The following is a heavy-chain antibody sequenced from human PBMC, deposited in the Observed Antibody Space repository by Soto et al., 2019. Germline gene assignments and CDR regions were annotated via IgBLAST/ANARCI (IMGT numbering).Heavy chain of an antibody. D-gene: IGHD6-13*01. J-gene: IGHJ5*02. V-gene: IGHV1-18*01. Sequence: ASVKVSCKASGYTFSTYDISWVRQAPGQGLEWMGRISAYNGNTYYAQKLQGRVTMTTDTSTSTAYMELRSLKSDDTAVYYCARDSGYSSRWPPGFDPWGQGTLVTVSS. CDR1: GYTFSTYD. CDR2: ISAYNGNT. CDR3: ARDSGYSSRWPPGFDP.